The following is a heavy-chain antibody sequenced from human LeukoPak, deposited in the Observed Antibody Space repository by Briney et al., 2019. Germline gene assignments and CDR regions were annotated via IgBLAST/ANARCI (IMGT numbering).Heavy chain of an antibody. D-gene: IGHD2-2*01. Sequence: GGSLRLSCTASGFAFDEHGMSWVRHVPGKGLEWVSGINWSGGSTGYADPLRGRFTISRDNARNSLYLQMDSLRAEDTALYYCARAPITSPFYFDYWGQGTLVTVSS. CDR3: ARAPITSPFYFDY. CDR1: GFAFDEHG. J-gene: IGHJ4*02. CDR2: INWSGGST. V-gene: IGHV3-20*04.